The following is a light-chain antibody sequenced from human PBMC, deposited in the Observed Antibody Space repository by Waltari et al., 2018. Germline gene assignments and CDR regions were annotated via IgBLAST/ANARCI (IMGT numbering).Light chain of an antibody. CDR3: CSYGDTGTVI. V-gene: IGLV2-23*02. CDR2: ATT. Sequence: QSALTQPASVSGSPGQSITISCSGLSSDTGSENLVAWYQQHPDRAPKLIVYATTKRPSGVSHRFSGSKSANTASLTISGLQAEDEAEYYCCSYGDTGTVIFGGGTKLTVL. J-gene: IGLJ2*01. CDR1: SSDTGSENL.